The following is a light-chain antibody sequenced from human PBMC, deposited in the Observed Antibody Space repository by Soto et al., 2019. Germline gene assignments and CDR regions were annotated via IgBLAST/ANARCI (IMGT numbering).Light chain of an antibody. CDR1: QTISSW. J-gene: IGKJ1*01. V-gene: IGKV1-5*01. CDR3: QQYKSRRT. CDR2: DAS. Sequence: IQMTQSPSTLSGSLGDRVTITCRASQTISSWLAWYQQKPGNAPKFLIYDASTLQSGVPSRFSGSGSGTEFTLTISSLQPDDSATYYCQQYKSRRTFGQGTKVDIK.